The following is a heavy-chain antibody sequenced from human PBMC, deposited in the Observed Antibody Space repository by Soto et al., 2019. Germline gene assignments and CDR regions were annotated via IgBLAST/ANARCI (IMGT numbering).Heavy chain of an antibody. CDR3: AKDKWELSYYFAY. D-gene: IGHD1-26*01. J-gene: IGHJ4*02. V-gene: IGHV3-9*01. Sequence: EVQLVESGGGLVQPGRSLRLSCAASGFTFDDYAMHWVRQAPGKGLEWVSGISWNSGSIGYADSVKGRFTISRDNAKNSLYLQMNSLRAEDTALYYCAKDKWELSYYFAYWGQGTLVTVSS. CDR2: ISWNSGSI. CDR1: GFTFDDYA.